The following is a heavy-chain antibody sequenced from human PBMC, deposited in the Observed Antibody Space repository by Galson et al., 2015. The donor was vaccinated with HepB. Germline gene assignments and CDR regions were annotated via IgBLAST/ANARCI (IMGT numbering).Heavy chain of an antibody. D-gene: IGHD3-22*01. CDR1: GFTFSSYA. V-gene: IGHV3-23*01. CDR2: ISGSGGST. J-gene: IGHJ3*02. CDR3: AKERGDDSSGYYYEGAFDI. Sequence: SLRLSCAASGFTFSSYAMSWVRQAPGKGLEWVSAISGSGGSTYYADSVKGRFTISRDNSKNTLYLQMNSLRAEDTAVYYCAKERGDDSSGYYYEGAFDIWGQGTMVTVSS.